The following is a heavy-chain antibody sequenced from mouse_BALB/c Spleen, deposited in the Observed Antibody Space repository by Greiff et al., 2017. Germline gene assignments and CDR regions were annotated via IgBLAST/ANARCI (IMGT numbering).Heavy chain of an antibody. CDR2: INPSNGGT. Sequence: QVQLQQSGAELVKPGASVKLSCKASGYTFTSYYMYWVKQRPGQGLEWIGEINPSNGGTNFNEKFKSKATLTVDKSSSTAYMQLSSLTSEDSAVYYCTRDYYYGSGHWYFDVWGAGTTVTVSA. J-gene: IGHJ1*01. CDR3: TRDYYYGSGHWYFDV. V-gene: IGHV1S81*02. CDR1: GYTFTSYY. D-gene: IGHD1-1*01.